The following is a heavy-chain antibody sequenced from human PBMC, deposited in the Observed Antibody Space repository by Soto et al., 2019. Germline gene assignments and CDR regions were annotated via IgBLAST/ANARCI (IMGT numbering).Heavy chain of an antibody. Sequence: QGQLVESGGGVVQPGRSERLSCAASGFTFSSYAMHWVRQAPGKGLEWVAVISYDGSNKYYADSVKGRFTISRDNSKNTLYLQMNSLRAEDTAVYYCARDPLWGTAMVLWYFDLWGRGTLVTVSS. D-gene: IGHD5-18*01. V-gene: IGHV3-30-3*01. CDR3: ARDPLWGTAMVLWYFDL. J-gene: IGHJ2*01. CDR1: GFTFSSYA. CDR2: ISYDGSNK.